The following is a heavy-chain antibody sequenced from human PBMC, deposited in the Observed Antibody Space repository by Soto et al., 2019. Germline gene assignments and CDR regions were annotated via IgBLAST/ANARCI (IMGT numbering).Heavy chain of an antibody. CDR1: GFNFAKTW. CDR3: TTNTWLGYCRGDSYYGLDD. V-gene: IGHV3-15*07. CDR2: IKKKSDGETT. Sequence: GGSLRLSCAASGFNFAKTWMNWVRQAPGKGLEWVGRIKKKSDGETTDYSIPVKGRFTISRDDSKNTLFLQLNSLKTEDTAMYYCTTNTWLGYCRGDSYYGLDDWGQGTLVTVSS. D-gene: IGHD2-21*02. J-gene: IGHJ4*02.